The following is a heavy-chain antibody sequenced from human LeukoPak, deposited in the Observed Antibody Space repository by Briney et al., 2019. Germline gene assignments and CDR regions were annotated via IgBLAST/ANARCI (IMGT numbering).Heavy chain of an antibody. V-gene: IGHV3-53*01. CDR1: GFTVSSNY. CDR2: FYSGGST. D-gene: IGHD3-10*01. J-gene: IGHJ4*02. Sequence: PGGSLRLSCAASGFTVSSNYMSWVRQAPGKGLEWVSVFYSGGSTYYADSVKGRFTISRGDSKNTLYLQMNSLRPDDTAVYYCAREIEYYGSGSYYIGYWGQGTLVTVSS. CDR3: AREIEYYGSGSYYIGY.